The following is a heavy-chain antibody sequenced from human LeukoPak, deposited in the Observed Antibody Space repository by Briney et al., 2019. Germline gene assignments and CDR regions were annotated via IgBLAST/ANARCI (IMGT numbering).Heavy chain of an antibody. CDR1: GFTFSSYA. CDR2: ISYDGSNK. J-gene: IGHJ3*02. D-gene: IGHD3-22*01. Sequence: GGSLRLSCAASGFTFSSYAMSWVRRAPGKGREGVTVISYDGSNKYYADSVRGRFTISRDNSRNTQYLQLSRVTTEDAAVCFCARGGTYYDNSGYFPLNMWGQGTMVTVSS. CDR3: ARGGTYYDNSGYFPLNM. V-gene: IGHV3-30*03.